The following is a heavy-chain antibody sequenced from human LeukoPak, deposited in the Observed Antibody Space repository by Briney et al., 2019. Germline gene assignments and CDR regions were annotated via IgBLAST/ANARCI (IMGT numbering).Heavy chain of an antibody. J-gene: IGHJ4*02. Sequence: ASVTVSFKASGYTFTVYYIHWVRQAPGQGLEWMGWINPNSGGTNYAQKFRGRVTMTRDTSISTAYMELSRLRSDDTAVYYCARDYYDSSAYYFDYWGQGTLVTVSS. CDR1: GYTFTVYY. V-gene: IGHV1-2*02. CDR2: INPNSGGT. D-gene: IGHD3-22*01. CDR3: ARDYYDSSAYYFDY.